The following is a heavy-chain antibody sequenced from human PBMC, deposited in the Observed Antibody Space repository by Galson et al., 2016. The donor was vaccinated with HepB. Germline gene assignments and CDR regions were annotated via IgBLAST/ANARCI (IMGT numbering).Heavy chain of an antibody. Sequence: SLRLSCAASGFTFSNCGMHWVRQAPGKGLGWVAVIWHDGSNKYYIDSVKGRFTISRDNSRDTLYLQMDSLRAEDTAVYYCARGEEEAAMEPFDYWGQGTLVTVSS. J-gene: IGHJ4*02. CDR3: ARGEEEAAMEPFDY. CDR1: GFTFSNCG. CDR2: IWHDGSNK. V-gene: IGHV3-33*01. D-gene: IGHD5-18*01.